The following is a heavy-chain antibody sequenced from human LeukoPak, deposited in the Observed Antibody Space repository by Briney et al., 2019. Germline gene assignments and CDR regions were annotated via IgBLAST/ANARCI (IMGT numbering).Heavy chain of an antibody. Sequence: GGSLRLSCAASGFTFSSYWMSWVRQAPGKGLEWVAIIWYDGSNKYYGDSVKGRFTISRDNSNNTLYLQMNSLRAEDTAVYYCARGKWGLPFDYWGQGTLVAVS. J-gene: IGHJ4*02. V-gene: IGHV3-33*08. CDR3: ARGKWGLPFDY. CDR2: IWYDGSNK. CDR1: GFTFSSYW. D-gene: IGHD3-22*01.